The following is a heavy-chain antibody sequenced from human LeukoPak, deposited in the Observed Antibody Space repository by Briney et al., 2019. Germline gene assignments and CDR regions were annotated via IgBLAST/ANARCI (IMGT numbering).Heavy chain of an antibody. V-gene: IGHV3-23*01. CDR2: IISGGGST. CDR3: AKDRELGV. J-gene: IGHJ4*02. D-gene: IGHD3-10*01. CDR1: GFTFSSYA. Sequence: PGGSLRLSCAASGFTFSSYAMNWVRQAPGKGLEWVSGIISGGGSTYYADPVKGRFTISRDNSKNTLYLQMNSLRAEDTAVYYCAKDRELGVWGQGTLVTVSS.